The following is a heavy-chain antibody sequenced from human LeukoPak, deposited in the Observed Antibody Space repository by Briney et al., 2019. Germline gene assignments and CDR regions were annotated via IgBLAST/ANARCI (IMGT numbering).Heavy chain of an antibody. J-gene: IGHJ4*02. CDR1: GFTFSSYW. CDR3: ASGSSGRYFLYFEY. CDR2: IKQDGAEK. V-gene: IGHV3-7*01. Sequence: PGGSLRLSCAASGFTFSSYWMGWVRQAPGKGLEWVASIKQDGAEKHYVDSVKGRFTISRDNAENSLYLQMNSLRVGDTAVYYCASGSSGRYFLYFEYWGQGALLTVSS. D-gene: IGHD6-19*01.